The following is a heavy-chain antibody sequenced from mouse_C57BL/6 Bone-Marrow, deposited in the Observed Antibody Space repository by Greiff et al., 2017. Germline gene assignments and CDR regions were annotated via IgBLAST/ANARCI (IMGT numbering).Heavy chain of an antibody. D-gene: IGHD1-1*01. Sequence: EVKLVESGGGLVKPGGSLKLSCAASGFTFSSYTMSWVRQTPEKRLQWVAAISGGGGNTYYPDSVKGRFTISRDNDKNILYLQMSSRRSEDTALXYCSRQVTTVLATKYFDVWGTGTTVTVSS. CDR2: ISGGGGNT. CDR3: SRQVTTVLATKYFDV. V-gene: IGHV5-9*01. CDR1: GFTFSSYT. J-gene: IGHJ1*03.